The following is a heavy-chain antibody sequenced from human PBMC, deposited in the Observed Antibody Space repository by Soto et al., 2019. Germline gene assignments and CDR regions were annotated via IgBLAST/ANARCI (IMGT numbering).Heavy chain of an antibody. CDR2: IYHSGST. D-gene: IGHD3-22*01. Sequence: ASETLSLTCAVSGYSISSGYYWGWIRQPPGKGLEWIGSIYHSGSTYYNPSPKSRVTISVDTSKNQFSLKLSSVTAADTAVYYCARDSDSSGYYYFDYWGQGTLVTVSS. V-gene: IGHV4-38-2*02. J-gene: IGHJ4*02. CDR3: ARDSDSSGYYYFDY. CDR1: GYSISSGYY.